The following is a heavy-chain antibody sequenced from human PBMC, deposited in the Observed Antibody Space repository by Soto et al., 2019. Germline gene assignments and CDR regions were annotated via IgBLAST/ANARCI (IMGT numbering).Heavy chain of an antibody. J-gene: IGHJ6*02. CDR3: ARDRDSGSYYYYYGMDV. V-gene: IGHV1-69*04. CDR1: GYTFTNFG. Sequence: SVKVSCKASGYTFTNFGISWVRQAPGQGLEWMGRIIPILGIANYAQKFQGRVTITADKSTSTAYMELSSLRSEDTAVYYCARDRDSGSYYYYYGMDVWGQGTTVTVSS. CDR2: IIPILGIA. D-gene: IGHD1-26*01.